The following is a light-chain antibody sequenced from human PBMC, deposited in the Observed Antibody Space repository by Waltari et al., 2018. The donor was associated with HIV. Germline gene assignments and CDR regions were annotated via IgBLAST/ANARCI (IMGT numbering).Light chain of an antibody. Sequence: QSVLTQPPAVSAAPGQTVTISCSGSSSNIANNYVSWYQQLPGTAPKLLIYDNSRGSAGFPDRFSGSKSGTSATLAIAGLQTGDEADYYCGTWDTSLSAGVFGGGTKVTVL. J-gene: IGLJ2*01. CDR2: DNS. CDR3: GTWDTSLSAGV. CDR1: SSNIANNY. V-gene: IGLV1-51*01.